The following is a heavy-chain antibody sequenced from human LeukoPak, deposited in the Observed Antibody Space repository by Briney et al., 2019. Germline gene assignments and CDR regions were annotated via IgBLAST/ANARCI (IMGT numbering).Heavy chain of an antibody. V-gene: IGHV1-2*02. CDR3: ARDNSSSLDYYYYGMDV. CDR1: GYTFTGYY. Sequence: ASVTVSCKASGYTFTGYYMHWVRQAPGQGLEWMGWINPNSGGTNYAQKFQGRVTMTRDTPISTAYMELSRLRSDDTAVYYCARDNSSSLDYYYYGMDVWGQGTTVTVSS. D-gene: IGHD6-6*01. CDR2: INPNSGGT. J-gene: IGHJ6*02.